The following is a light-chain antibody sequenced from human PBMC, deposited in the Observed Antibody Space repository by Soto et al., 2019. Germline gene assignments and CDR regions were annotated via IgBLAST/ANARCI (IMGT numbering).Light chain of an antibody. CDR2: GAS. V-gene: IGKV3-15*01. CDR3: QQYNNWPWT. Sequence: IVLIQSPATLSVSPGERATLSCRASQSVSSNLAWYQQKPGQAPRLLIYGASTRATGIPARFSGSGSGTEFTLTISSLQSEDFAVYYCQQYNNWPWTFGQGTKVDIK. J-gene: IGKJ1*01. CDR1: QSVSSN.